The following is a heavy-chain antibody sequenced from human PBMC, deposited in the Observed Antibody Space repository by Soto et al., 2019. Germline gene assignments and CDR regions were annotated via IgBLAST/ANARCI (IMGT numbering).Heavy chain of an antibody. CDR3: AKDSSITIFGVVIDY. J-gene: IGHJ4*02. Sequence: GGSLRLSCAASGFTFSSYAMSWVRQAPGKGLEWVSAISGSGGSTYYADSVKGRFTISRDNSRNTLYLQMNSLRAEDTAVYYCAKDSSITIFGVVIDYWGQGTLVTVSS. CDR2: ISGSGGST. D-gene: IGHD3-3*01. CDR1: GFTFSSYA. V-gene: IGHV3-23*01.